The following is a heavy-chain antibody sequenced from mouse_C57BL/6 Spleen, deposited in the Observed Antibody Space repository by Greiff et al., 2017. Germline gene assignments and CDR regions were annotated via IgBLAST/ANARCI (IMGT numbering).Heavy chain of an antibody. CDR3: ARLGFAY. J-gene: IGHJ3*01. CDR2: IDPEDGET. Sequence: VQLKQSGAELVKPGASVKLSCTASGFNIKDYYMHWVKQRTEQGLEWIGRIDPEDGETKYATKFQGTATITADTSSNTAYLQLSSLSSEDTAVYYCARLGFAYWGQGTLVTVSA. V-gene: IGHV14-2*01. CDR1: GFNIKDYY. D-gene: IGHD4-1*01.